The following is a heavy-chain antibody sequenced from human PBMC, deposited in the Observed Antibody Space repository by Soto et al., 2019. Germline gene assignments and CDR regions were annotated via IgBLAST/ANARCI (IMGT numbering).Heavy chain of an antibody. CDR3: VKDSTISAAGWFDP. Sequence: EVQLVESGGGLVRPGRSLRLSCAASGFTFDDYAMHWVRQAPGKGLEWVAGISWDSGSIGYADSVEGRVSISRDNAKNSLYLQMNSLRPEDTAFYYCVKDSTISAAGWFDPWGQGTLVTVSS. CDR2: ISWDSGSI. J-gene: IGHJ5*02. D-gene: IGHD6-13*01. CDR1: GFTFDDYA. V-gene: IGHV3-9*01.